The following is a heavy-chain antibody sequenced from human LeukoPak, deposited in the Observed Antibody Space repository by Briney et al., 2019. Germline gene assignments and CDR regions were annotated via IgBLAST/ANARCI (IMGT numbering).Heavy chain of an antibody. CDR3: ARVASNWNYRRYLFYYYYYMDV. Sequence: SETLSLTCAVYGGSFSGYYWSWIRQPPGKGLEWIGEINHSGSTNYNPSLKSRVTISVDTSKTQFSLKLSSVTAADTAVYYCARVASNWNYRRYLFYYYYYMDVWGKGTTVTVSS. D-gene: IGHD1-7*01. J-gene: IGHJ6*03. CDR1: GGSFSGYY. CDR2: INHSGST. V-gene: IGHV4-34*01.